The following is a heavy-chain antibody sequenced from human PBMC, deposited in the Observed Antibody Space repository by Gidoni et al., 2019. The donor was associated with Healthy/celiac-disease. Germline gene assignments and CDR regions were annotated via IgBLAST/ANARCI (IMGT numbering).Heavy chain of an antibody. J-gene: IGHJ6*02. CDR1: GFPFSSYA. CDR2: ISYDGSNN. Sequence: QVQLVESGGGVVQPGRSLRLSCAASGFPFSSYAMHWVRQAPGTGLEWVAVISYDGSNNYYADSVKGRFTISRDNSKNTLYLQMNSLRAEDTAVYYCARAGSYCSGGSCYSVLYYYYYGMDVWGQGTTVTVSS. CDR3: ARAGSYCSGGSCYSVLYYYYYGMDV. D-gene: IGHD2-15*01. V-gene: IGHV3-30-3*01.